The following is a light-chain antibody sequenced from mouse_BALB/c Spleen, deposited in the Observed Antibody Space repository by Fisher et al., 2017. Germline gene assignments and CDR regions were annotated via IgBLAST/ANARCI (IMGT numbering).Light chain of an antibody. CDR1: SSVNY. V-gene: IGKV4-69*01. J-gene: IGKJ1*01. CDR3: HQWSSYPWT. CDR2: ATS. Sequence: IVITQSTAIMSASPGQKVTITCSAISSVNYMHWYQQKPGSSPKLWIYATSKLALGVPACFSGSGSGTSYSLTISSLVAEDATSYFCHQWSSYPWTFGGGTKLEIK.